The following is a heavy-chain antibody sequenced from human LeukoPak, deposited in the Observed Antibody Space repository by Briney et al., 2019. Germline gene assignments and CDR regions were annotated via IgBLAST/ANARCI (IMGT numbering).Heavy chain of an antibody. CDR3: ARVEGGYGAPNWFDP. CDR2: IYTSGST. Sequence: SETLSLTCTVSGGSISSYYWSWIRQPARKGLEWIGRIYTSGSTNYNPSLKSRVTISVDTSKNQYSLKLSSVTAADTAVYYCARVEGGYGAPNWFDPWGQGTLVTVSS. D-gene: IGHD5-12*01. CDR1: GGSISSYY. J-gene: IGHJ5*02. V-gene: IGHV4-4*07.